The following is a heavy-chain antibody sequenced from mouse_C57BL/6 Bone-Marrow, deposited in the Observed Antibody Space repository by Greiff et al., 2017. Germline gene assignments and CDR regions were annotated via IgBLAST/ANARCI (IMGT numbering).Heavy chain of an antibody. CDR1: GYTFTSYW. Sequence: VQLQQPGAELVKPGASVKMSCKASGYTFTSYWITWVKQRPGQGLEWIGDIYPGSGSTNYNEKFKSKATLTVDKSSSTAYMQLSSLTSEDSAVYYCARDRYGNLDYWGQGTTLTVSS. J-gene: IGHJ2*01. V-gene: IGHV1-55*01. CDR2: IYPGSGST. D-gene: IGHD2-1*01. CDR3: ARDRYGNLDY.